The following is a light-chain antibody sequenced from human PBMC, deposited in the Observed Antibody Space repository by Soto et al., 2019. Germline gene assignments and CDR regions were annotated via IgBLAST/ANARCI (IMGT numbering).Light chain of an antibody. CDR1: QGISRW. CDR2: AAS. V-gene: IGKV1-12*01. J-gene: IGKJ4*01. CDR3: QQADTFPLT. Sequence: DIQMTQSPSSVSASVGDRVTITCRASQGISRWLSWYQQKPGKAPNLLIYAASSLHSGVPSRFSGSGSGTDFTLTISSLQPEDFATYYCQQADTFPLTFGGGTKVEIK.